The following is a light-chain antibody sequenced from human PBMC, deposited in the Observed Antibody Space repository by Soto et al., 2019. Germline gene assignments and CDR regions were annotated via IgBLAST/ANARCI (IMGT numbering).Light chain of an antibody. CDR2: GAS. CDR1: QSVSSSY. CDR3: QQYVTSSWT. V-gene: IGKV3-20*01. J-gene: IGKJ1*01. Sequence: DIVLTQSPGTLSLSPGERATLSCRASQSVSSSYLAWYQQKPGQAPRLLIYGASSRATGIPDRFSGSGSGTDFTLTISRLEPEDFAVYYCQQYVTSSWTFGQGTKVEIK.